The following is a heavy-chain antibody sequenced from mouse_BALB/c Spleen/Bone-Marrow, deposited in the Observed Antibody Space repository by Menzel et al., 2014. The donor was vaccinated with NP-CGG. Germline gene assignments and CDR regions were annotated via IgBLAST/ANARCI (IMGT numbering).Heavy chain of an antibody. CDR1: GFSLTSYG. CDR3: AKGEYAKRYYAMDY. V-gene: IGHV2-3*01. CDR2: IWGDGST. J-gene: IGHJ4*01. D-gene: IGHD2-10*02. Sequence: QVQLQQSGPGLVAPSQSLSITCTVSGFSLTSYGVSWVRQSPGEGLEWLGVIWGDGSTNYHSALISRLSISKDNSKSQLFLKLNSLQTDDTATYYCAKGEYAKRYYAMDYWGQGTSVTVSS.